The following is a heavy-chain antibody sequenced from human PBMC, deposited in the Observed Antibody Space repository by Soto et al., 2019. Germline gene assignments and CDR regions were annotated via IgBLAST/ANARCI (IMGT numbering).Heavy chain of an antibody. Sequence: PSETLSLTCTVSGGSISSYYWSWIRQPPGKGLEWIGYIYYSGSTNYNPSLKSRVTISVVTSKNQFSLKLSSVTAADTAVYYCARFIANYYDILTGYYERYLAYRGQRTLVTVSS. CDR1: GGSISSYY. CDR2: IYYSGST. V-gene: IGHV4-59*01. D-gene: IGHD3-9*01. CDR3: ARFIANYYDILTGYYERYLAY. J-gene: IGHJ4*02.